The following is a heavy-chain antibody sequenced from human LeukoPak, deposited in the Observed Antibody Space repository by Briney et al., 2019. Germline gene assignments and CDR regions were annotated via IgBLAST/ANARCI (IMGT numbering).Heavy chain of an antibody. D-gene: IGHD4-23*01. V-gene: IGHV4-39*07. Sequence: TSSETLSLTCTVSGGSISTNNYYWGWIRQPPGKGLEWIGSIHYSGSTYYNPSLKSRVTMSVDTSKNQFSLKLSSETAADTAVYYCARSRYGGNFPKPGFFDYWGQGTLVTVSS. CDR3: ARSRYGGNFPKPGFFDY. J-gene: IGHJ4*02. CDR1: GGSISTNNYY. CDR2: IHYSGST.